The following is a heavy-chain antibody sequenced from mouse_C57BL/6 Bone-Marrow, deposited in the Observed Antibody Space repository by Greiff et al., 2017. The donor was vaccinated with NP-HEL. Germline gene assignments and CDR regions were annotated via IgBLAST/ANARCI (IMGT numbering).Heavy chain of an antibody. Sequence: QVQLQQPGAELVMPGASVKLSCKASGYTFTSYWMHWVKQRPGPGLEWIGEIDPSDSYPNYNQKFQGKSTLTVDKSSSTAYMQLSILTSEDSAVYYCGRLGGYFDVWGTGTTVTVAS. CDR1: GYTFTSYW. D-gene: IGHD3-1*01. CDR3: GRLGGYFDV. J-gene: IGHJ1*03. CDR2: IDPSDSYP. V-gene: IGHV1-69*01.